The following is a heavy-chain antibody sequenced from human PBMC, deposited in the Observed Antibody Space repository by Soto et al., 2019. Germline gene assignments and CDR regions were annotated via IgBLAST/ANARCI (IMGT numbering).Heavy chain of an antibody. Sequence: ASVKVSCKASGYTFSDYYLHWVRQAPGQALEWVGWMHPNNGGTNYAQKFRGRVTMTRDTSITTAFMELSSLSADDTAVYYCMSGSTDEFILEVAVPSGHDFWGQGTLVT. J-gene: IGHJ4*02. CDR3: MSGSTDEFILEVAVPSGHDF. CDR2: MHPNNGGT. D-gene: IGHD2-15*01. CDR1: GYTFSDYY. V-gene: IGHV1-2*02.